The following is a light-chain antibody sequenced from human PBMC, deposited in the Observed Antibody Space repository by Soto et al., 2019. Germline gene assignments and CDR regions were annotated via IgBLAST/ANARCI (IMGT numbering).Light chain of an antibody. CDR3: SSLAAGGSNLL. CDR1: SSDVGAYNS. V-gene: IGLV2-8*01. CDR2: EVS. Sequence: QSVLTQPPSASGSPGQSVTISCSGSSSDVGAYNSVYWYQQHPGKAPKLIISEVSKRPSGVPTRFSGSKSGNTASLTVSGLQAEDEADYYCSSLAAGGSNLLFGGGTKVTVL. J-gene: IGLJ2*01.